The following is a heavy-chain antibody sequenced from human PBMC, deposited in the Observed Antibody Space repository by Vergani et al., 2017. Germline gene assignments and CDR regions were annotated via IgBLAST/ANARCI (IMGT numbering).Heavy chain of an antibody. CDR3: ASSRALWFGEFRHSFDI. CDR2: IKQDGSAK. J-gene: IGHJ3*02. V-gene: IGHV3-7*03. Sequence: EVQLVESGGGLVQPGGSLRLSCAASGFTFSSYWMSWVRQAPGKGLEWVANIKQDGSAKYDVDSLKGRFTIARDNAKNSLYLQMNRLRAEETAVYYCASSRALWFGEFRHSFDIWGQGTMVTVAS. D-gene: IGHD3-10*01. CDR1: GFTFSSYW.